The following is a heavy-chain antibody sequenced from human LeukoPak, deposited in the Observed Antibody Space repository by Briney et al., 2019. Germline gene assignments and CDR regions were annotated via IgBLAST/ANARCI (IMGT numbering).Heavy chain of an antibody. Sequence: ASLKVSCKASGYTFTSHYLHWVRQAPGQGLEWMGIINPSGGSPSYAQKFQGRVTVTRDTTTSTVHMELSSLRSEDTAVYYCARDQEGFDYWGQGPLVTVPS. CDR2: INPSGGSP. CDR1: GYTFTSHY. CDR3: ARDQEGFDY. V-gene: IGHV1-46*01. J-gene: IGHJ4*02.